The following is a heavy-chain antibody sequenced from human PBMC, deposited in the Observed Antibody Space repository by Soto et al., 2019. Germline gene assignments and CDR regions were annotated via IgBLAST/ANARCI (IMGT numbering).Heavy chain of an antibody. CDR3: ARAPIAAADSGGMDV. Sequence: ASVKVSCKASGYTFTSYCISWVRQAPVQGLEWMGWISAYNGNTNYAQKLQGRVTMTTDTSTSTAYMELRSLRSDDTAVYYCARAPIAAADSGGMDVWGQGTTVTVSS. D-gene: IGHD6-13*01. V-gene: IGHV1-18*04. J-gene: IGHJ6*02. CDR2: ISAYNGNT. CDR1: GYTFTSYC.